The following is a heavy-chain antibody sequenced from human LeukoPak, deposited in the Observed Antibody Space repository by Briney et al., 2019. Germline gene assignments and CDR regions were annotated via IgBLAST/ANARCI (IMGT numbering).Heavy chain of an antibody. CDR1: GFTFSSYA. CDR2: ISYDGSNK. D-gene: IGHD3-22*01. V-gene: IGHV3-30*18. J-gene: IGHJ4*02. Sequence: GGSLRLSCAASGFTFSSYAMHWVRQAPGKGLEWVALISYDGSNKYYADFVKGRFTVSRDNSKNTLFLQMNSLRAEDTAVYYCAKVGSYHDFDYWGQGTLVTVSS. CDR3: AKVGSYHDFDY.